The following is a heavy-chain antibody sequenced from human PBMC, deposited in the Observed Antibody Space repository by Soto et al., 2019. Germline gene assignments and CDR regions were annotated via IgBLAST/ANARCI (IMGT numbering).Heavy chain of an antibody. CDR3: ARTDRDFYGLDV. Sequence: EVQLVESGGGLVQPGGSLSLSCEASGFTFRNYDMHWVRQGTGKGLEWVPGISAAGDPDYADSVEGRFTISRENAQNSFFLQMNSLRVGDTAVYYCARTDRDFYGLDVWGQGTTVIVSS. CDR1: GFTFRNYD. CDR2: ISAAGDP. J-gene: IGHJ6*02. V-gene: IGHV3-13*05.